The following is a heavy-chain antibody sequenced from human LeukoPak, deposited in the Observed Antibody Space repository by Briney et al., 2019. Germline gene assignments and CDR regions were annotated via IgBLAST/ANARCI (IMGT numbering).Heavy chain of an antibody. J-gene: IGHJ4*02. CDR1: GFTFSSYA. CDR3: AKVRADYVWGSYRSYFDY. Sequence: GGSLRLSCAASGFTFSSYAMSWVRQAPGKGLEWVSAISDIGGTTYYADSVKGRFTISRDNSKNTLYLQMNSLRAEDTAVYYCAKVRADYVWGSYRSYFDYWGQGTLVTVSS. CDR2: ISDIGGTT. V-gene: IGHV3-23*01. D-gene: IGHD3-16*02.